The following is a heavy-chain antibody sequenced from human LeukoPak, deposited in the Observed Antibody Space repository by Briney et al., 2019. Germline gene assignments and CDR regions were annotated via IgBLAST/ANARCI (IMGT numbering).Heavy chain of an antibody. CDR3: ARLGAREYSSGTY. CDR2: IKEDGSKK. Sequence: GGSLRLSCAASGFTFSRYWMTWVRQAPGKGLEWVANIKEDGSKKNYVDSVKGRFTISRDNAKNSLYLQMNSLRAEDTAVYYCARLGAREYSSGTYWGQGTLVTVSS. CDR1: GFTFSRYW. V-gene: IGHV3-7*03. D-gene: IGHD6-19*01. J-gene: IGHJ4*02.